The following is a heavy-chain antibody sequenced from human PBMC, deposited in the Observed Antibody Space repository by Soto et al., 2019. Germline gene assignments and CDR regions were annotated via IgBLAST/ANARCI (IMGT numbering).Heavy chain of an antibody. J-gene: IGHJ1*01. CDR2: IYYSGST. Sequence: QVQLQESGPGLVKPSQTLSLTCTVSGGSVSGGVYYWNWIRQHPEKGLEWIGYIYYSGSTYYNPSLRSRVTISADTSKHQFSLKLSSVTVADTAVYYCARSSGAGAGYFQHWGQGTQVIVSS. CDR3: ARSSGAGAGYFQH. V-gene: IGHV4-31*03. CDR1: GGSVSGGVYY. D-gene: IGHD6-19*01.